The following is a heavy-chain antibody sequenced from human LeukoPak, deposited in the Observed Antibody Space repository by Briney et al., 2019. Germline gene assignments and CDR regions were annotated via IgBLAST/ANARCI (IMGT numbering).Heavy chain of an antibody. J-gene: IGHJ4*02. D-gene: IGHD1-26*01. CDR3: ARDSGYSGSYYFDY. V-gene: IGHV3-30*03. CDR1: GFTFSDYC. Sequence: GGSLRLSCAASGFTFSDYCMNWIRQAPGKGLEWVAVISYDGSNKYYADSVKGRFTISRDNSKNTLYLQMNSLRAEDTAVYYCARDSGYSGSYYFDYWGQGTLVTVSS. CDR2: ISYDGSNK.